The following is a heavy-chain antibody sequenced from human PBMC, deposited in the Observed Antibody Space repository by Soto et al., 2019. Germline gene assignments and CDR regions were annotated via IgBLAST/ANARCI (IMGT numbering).Heavy chain of an antibody. Sequence: SETLSLTCTVSGGSVSSGSHYWSWIRQPPGQRLEWIGFIYYSGTTNYNPSLKSRLILSVDTSTNQLSLKLRSVTAADTAVYYCSSWGSGQTNDYWGQGTLVTVSS. CDR1: GGSVSSGSHY. CDR3: SSWGSGQTNDY. CDR2: IYYSGTT. D-gene: IGHD3-10*01. V-gene: IGHV4-61*01. J-gene: IGHJ4*02.